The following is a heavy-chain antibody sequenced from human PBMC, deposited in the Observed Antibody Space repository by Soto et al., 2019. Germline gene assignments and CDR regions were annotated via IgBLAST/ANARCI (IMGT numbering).Heavy chain of an antibody. V-gene: IGHV3-64*01. D-gene: IGHD3-9*01. CDR1: GFTFSSYA. CDR2: ISSNGGST. J-gene: IGHJ3*02. CDR3: ARVLTGYSSLDAFDI. Sequence: GGSLRLSCAASGFTFSSYAMHWVRQAPGKGLEYVSAISSNGGSTYYANSVKGRFTISRGNSKNTLYLQMGSLRAEDMAVYYCARVLTGYSSLDAFDIWGQGTMVTVSS.